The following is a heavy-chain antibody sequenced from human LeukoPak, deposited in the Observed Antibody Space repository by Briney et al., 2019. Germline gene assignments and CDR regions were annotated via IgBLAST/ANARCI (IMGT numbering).Heavy chain of an antibody. CDR1: GYSFTSYW. CDR3: ARPAGPIYYDNSGYYVLDY. D-gene: IGHD3-22*01. V-gene: IGHV5-51*01. J-gene: IGHJ4*02. Sequence: GESLKISCKGSGYSFTSYWIGWVRQMPGKGLEWVGIIYPGDSDTRYSPSFQGQVTISADKSISTAYLQWRSLKASDTAMYYCARPAGPIYYDNSGYYVLDYWGQGTLVTVSS. CDR2: IYPGDSDT.